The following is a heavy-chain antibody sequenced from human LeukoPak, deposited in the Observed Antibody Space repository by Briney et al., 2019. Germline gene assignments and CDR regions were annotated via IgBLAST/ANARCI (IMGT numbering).Heavy chain of an antibody. Sequence: ASVKVSCKASGYTFTSYGISWVQQAPGQGLEWMGWISAYNGNTNYAQKLQGRVTMTTDTSTSTAYMELRSLRSDDTAVYYCARVPPKYDIVVVPAEDDPWGQGTLVTVSS. J-gene: IGHJ5*02. V-gene: IGHV1-18*01. CDR3: ARVPPKYDIVVVPAEDDP. D-gene: IGHD2-2*01. CDR2: ISAYNGNT. CDR1: GYTFTSYG.